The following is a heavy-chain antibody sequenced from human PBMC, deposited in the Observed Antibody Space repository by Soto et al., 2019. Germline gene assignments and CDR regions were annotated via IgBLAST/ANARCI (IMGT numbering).Heavy chain of an antibody. CDR2: ISGSGGST. V-gene: IGHV3-23*01. J-gene: IGHJ4*02. D-gene: IGHD6-13*01. CDR3: AAGTHQDEY. Sequence: GGSLRLSCAASGFTFSSYAMSWVRQAPGKGLEWVSAISGSGGSTYYADSVKGRFTISRDNSKNTPYLQMNSLRAEETAVYYCAAGTHQDEYWGQGTLVTVSS. CDR1: GFTFSSYA.